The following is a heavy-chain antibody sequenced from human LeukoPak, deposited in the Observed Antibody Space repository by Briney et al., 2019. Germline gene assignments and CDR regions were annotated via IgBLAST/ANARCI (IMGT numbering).Heavy chain of an antibody. D-gene: IGHD3-22*01. CDR1: GLTFSNYG. CDR3: AKDSRMMVVFITGKGTEFDC. CDR2: IRYDGSNK. V-gene: IGHV3-30*02. J-gene: IGHJ4*02. Sequence: QSGGSLRLSCAASGLTFSNYGMHWVRQAPGKGLEWVAFIRYDGSNKYYSDSVKGRFTVSRDNSKNTLYLQMNSLRAEDTAVYYCAKDSRMMVVFITGKGTEFDCWGQGALVIVSS.